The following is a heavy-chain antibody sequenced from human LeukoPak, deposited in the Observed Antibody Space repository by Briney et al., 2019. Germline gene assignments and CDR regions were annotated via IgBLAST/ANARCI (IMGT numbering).Heavy chain of an antibody. V-gene: IGHV1-8*03. Sequence: ASVKVSCKASGYTFTSYDINWVRQATGQGLEWMGWMNPNSGNTGYAQRFQGRVTITRNTSISTAYMELSSLRAEDTAVYYCARDWMVGATFETQGPVDYWGQGTLVTVSS. J-gene: IGHJ4*02. CDR2: MNPNSGNT. CDR3: ARDWMVGATFETQGPVDY. D-gene: IGHD1-26*01. CDR1: GYTFTSYD.